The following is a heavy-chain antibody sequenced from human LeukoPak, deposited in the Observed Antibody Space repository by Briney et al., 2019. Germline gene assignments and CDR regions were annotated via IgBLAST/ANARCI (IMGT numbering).Heavy chain of an antibody. Sequence: SETLSLTCAVYGGSFSGYYWSWIRQPPGKGLEWIGEINHSGSTNYNPSLKSRVTISVGTSKNQFSLKLSSVTAADTAVYYCARYVVVVPAASYGMDVWGQGTTVTVSS. J-gene: IGHJ6*02. CDR2: INHSGST. V-gene: IGHV4-34*01. CDR1: GGSFSGYY. CDR3: ARYVVVVPAASYGMDV. D-gene: IGHD2-2*01.